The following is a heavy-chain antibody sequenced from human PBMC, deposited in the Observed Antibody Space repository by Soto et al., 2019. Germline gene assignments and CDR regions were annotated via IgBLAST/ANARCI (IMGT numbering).Heavy chain of an antibody. V-gene: IGHV1-18*01. CDR1: GYAFTSYG. D-gene: IGHD6-13*01. CDR3: AREVSASIAAAGTWFDP. Sequence: GASVKVSCKASGYAFTSYGISWVRQAPGQGLEWMGWISAYNGNTNYAQKLQGRVTMTTDTSTSTAYMELRSLRSDDTAVYYCAREVSASIAAAGTWFDPWGQGTLVTVSS. J-gene: IGHJ5*02. CDR2: ISAYNGNT.